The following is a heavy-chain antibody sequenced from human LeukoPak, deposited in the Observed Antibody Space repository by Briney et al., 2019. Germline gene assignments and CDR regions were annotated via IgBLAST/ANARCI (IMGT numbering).Heavy chain of an antibody. V-gene: IGHV1-24*01. D-gene: IGHD3-10*01. CDR1: GGTFSSYA. CDR3: ATEGSITMVRGVSYAFDI. CDR2: FDPEDGET. J-gene: IGHJ3*02. Sequence: ASVKVSCKASGGTFSSYAISWVRQAPGKGLEWMGGFDPEDGETIYAQKFQGRVTMTEDTSTDTAYMELSSLRSEDTAVYYCATEGSITMVRGVSYAFDIWGQGTMVTVSS.